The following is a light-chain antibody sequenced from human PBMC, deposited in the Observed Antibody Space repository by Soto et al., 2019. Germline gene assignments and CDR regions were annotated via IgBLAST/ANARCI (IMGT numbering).Light chain of an antibody. V-gene: IGKV3-20*01. Sequence: VMTQSPAILSLGARATLSCRSSPSVSNSCFSWYQQKPRQAPRLLIYGASSRAPGIPDRFSGSGAGTDFTLSINRLEPEDFVVYYCQQYGTSPRTFGRGTKVEIK. J-gene: IGKJ1*01. CDR2: GAS. CDR3: QQYGTSPRT. CDR1: PSVSNSC.